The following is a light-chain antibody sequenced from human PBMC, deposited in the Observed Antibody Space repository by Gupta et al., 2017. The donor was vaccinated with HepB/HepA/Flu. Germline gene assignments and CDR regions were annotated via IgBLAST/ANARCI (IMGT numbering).Light chain of an antibody. J-gene: IGLJ1*01. CDR1: DSNIGSNT. CDR2: GDD. CDR3: ASWDDSLNGFV. V-gene: IGLV1-44*01. Sequence: QSVLTQPPSASGTPGQRVTISCSGSDSNIGSNTVSWYQQVPGTAPNLLIYGDDLRPSGVPDRFSGSKSGTSASLAISGLQSEDEADCYCASWDDSLNGFVFGPGTKVTVL.